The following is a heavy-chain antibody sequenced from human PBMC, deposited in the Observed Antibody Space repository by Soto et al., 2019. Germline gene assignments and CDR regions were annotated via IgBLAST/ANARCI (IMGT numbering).Heavy chain of an antibody. Sequence: SETLSLTCTVSGDSMTKYYWSWIRQSAGKGLEWIGRIYTSGSTNYNPSLKSRVTMSIDTSNKHFSLSLKSVTAADTAVYYCARTVGAAYYFDFWGQGALVTVS. CDR2: IYTSGST. CDR3: ARTVGAAYYFDF. CDR1: GDSMTKYY. J-gene: IGHJ4*02. D-gene: IGHD1-26*01. V-gene: IGHV4-4*07.